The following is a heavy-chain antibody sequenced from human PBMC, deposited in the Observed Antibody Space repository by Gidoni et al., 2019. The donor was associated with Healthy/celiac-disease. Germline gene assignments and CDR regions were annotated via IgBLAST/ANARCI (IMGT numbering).Heavy chain of an antibody. CDR2: IKQDGSEK. J-gene: IGHJ4*02. CDR3: ARAGTTGEFDY. V-gene: IGHV3-7*01. Sequence: EVQLVESGGGLVQPGGSLRLPCAASGFPFSSYWMSWVRQAPGKGLEWVANIKQDGSEKYYVDSVKGRFTISRDNAKNSLYLQMNSLRAEDTAVYYCARAGTTGEFDYWGQGTLVTVSS. D-gene: IGHD1-7*01. CDR1: GFPFSSYW.